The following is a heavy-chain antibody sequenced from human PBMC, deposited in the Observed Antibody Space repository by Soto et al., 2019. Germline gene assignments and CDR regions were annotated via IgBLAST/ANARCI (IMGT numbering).Heavy chain of an antibody. Sequence: QVQLVQSGAEVKKPGASVKVSCKASGYTFTSYDINWVRQATGQGLEWMGWMNPNSGNTGYAQKFQGRVTMTRNTXTSTAYMELSSLRSEDTAVYYCARGDKVTTHWYCDLWGRGTLVTVSS. J-gene: IGHJ2*01. D-gene: IGHD4-17*01. CDR3: ARGDKVTTHWYCDL. CDR1: GYTFTSYD. CDR2: MNPNSGNT. V-gene: IGHV1-8*01.